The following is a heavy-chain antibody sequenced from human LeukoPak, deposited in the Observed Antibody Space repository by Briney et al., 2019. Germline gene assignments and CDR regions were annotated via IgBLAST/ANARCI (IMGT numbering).Heavy chain of an antibody. J-gene: IGHJ4*02. D-gene: IGHD2-2*01. V-gene: IGHV1-2*02. CDR2: INPNSGGT. CDR3: ASGDIVVVPTLDY. Sequence: AASVKVSCKASGYTFTGYYMHWVRQAPGQGLEWMGWINPNSGGTNYAQKFQGGVTMTRDTSISTAYMELSRLRSDDTAVYYCASGDIVVVPTLDYWGQGTLVTVSS. CDR1: GYTFTGYY.